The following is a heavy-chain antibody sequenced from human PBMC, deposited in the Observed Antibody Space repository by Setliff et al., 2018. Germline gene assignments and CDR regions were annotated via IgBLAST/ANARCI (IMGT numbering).Heavy chain of an antibody. CDR1: GYNFANHW. D-gene: IGHD1-1*01. CDR2: IDPGDSYA. Sequence: GESLKISCQASGYNFANHWIAWVRLMPGKGLEYMGRIDPGDSYADYSPSFEGLVTISADRSRTTVYLQWTSLQASDTALYLCARLGRERSTFAWLDAWGQGTQVTVSS. CDR3: ARLGRERSTFAWLDA. J-gene: IGHJ5*02. V-gene: IGHV5-10-1*01.